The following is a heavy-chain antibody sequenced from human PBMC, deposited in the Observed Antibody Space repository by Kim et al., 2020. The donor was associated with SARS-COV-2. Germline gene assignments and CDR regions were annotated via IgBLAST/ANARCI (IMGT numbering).Heavy chain of an antibody. J-gene: IGHJ4*02. D-gene: IGHD3-10*01. CDR1: GFTFSSYS. V-gene: IGHV3-48*02. Sequence: GGSLRLSCAASGFTFSSYSMNWVHQAPGKGLEWVSYISSSSSTIYYADSVKGRFTISRDNAKNSLYLQMNSLRDEDTAVYYCARDPPFGELLPGYFDYWGQGTLVTVSS. CDR3: ARDPPFGELLPGYFDY. CDR2: ISSSSSTI.